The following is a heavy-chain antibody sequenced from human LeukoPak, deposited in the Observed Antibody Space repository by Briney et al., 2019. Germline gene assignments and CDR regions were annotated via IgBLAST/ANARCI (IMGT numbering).Heavy chain of an antibody. CDR2: MYYSGST. J-gene: IGHJ5*02. CDR1: GGSISSGDYY. D-gene: IGHD3-22*01. Sequence: SQTLSLTCTVSGGSISSGDYYWSWIRQPPGKGLEWIAYMYYSGSTYYNPSLKGRDTMSADTSKNQLSLKLSSVTAADTAVYYCARPYYYDSRIDPWGQGILVTVSS. CDR3: ARPYYYDSRIDP. V-gene: IGHV4-30-4*01.